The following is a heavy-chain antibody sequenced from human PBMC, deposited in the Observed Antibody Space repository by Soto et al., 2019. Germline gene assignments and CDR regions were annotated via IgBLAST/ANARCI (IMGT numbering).Heavy chain of an antibody. CDR3: ARVRGGMAPFDY. Sequence: QVQLVESGGGVVQPGRSLRLSCAASGFTFSSYAMHWVRQAPGKGLEWVAVISYDGSNKYYADSVKGRFTISRDNSKNTLYLQMNSLRAEDTAVYYCARVRGGMAPFDYWGQGTLVTVSS. CDR1: GFTFSSYA. CDR2: ISYDGSNK. D-gene: IGHD3-16*01. J-gene: IGHJ4*02. V-gene: IGHV3-30-3*01.